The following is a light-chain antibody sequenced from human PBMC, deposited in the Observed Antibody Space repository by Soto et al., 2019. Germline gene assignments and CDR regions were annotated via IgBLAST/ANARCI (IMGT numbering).Light chain of an antibody. CDR1: ESVSSTH. Sequence: EIVWTQSPGTLSLSPWERATLSCRASESVSSTHLAWYQQKPGQAPSLLIYSASNRATGVPDRFSGSGSGTDFTLTISRLEPEDFAVYYCSQYGSAPGTFGQGTKVEIK. CDR2: SAS. J-gene: IGKJ1*01. V-gene: IGKV3-20*01. CDR3: SQYGSAPGT.